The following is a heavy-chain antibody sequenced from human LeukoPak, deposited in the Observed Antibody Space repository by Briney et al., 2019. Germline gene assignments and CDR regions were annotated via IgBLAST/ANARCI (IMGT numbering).Heavy chain of an antibody. V-gene: IGHV3-23*01. CDR1: GFTFSSYA. CDR3: AKGKAAAGRGVFDF. J-gene: IGHJ3*01. Sequence: GGSLRLSCAASGFTFSSYAMSWVRQAPGKGLEWVSATSGSGGSTYYADSVKGRFTTSRDNSKNTLYLQMNSLRAEDTAVYYCAKGKAAAGRGVFDFWGQGKMVTVSS. D-gene: IGHD6-13*01. CDR2: TSGSGGST.